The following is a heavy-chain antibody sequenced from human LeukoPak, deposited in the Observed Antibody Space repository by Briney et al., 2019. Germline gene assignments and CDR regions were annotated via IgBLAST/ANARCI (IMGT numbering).Heavy chain of an antibody. CDR1: GFTFSDYY. Sequence: DPGGSLRLSCAASGFTFSDYYMSWIRQAPGKGLEWVANIKQDGSEKYYVDSVKGRFTISRDNAKNSLYLQMNSLRAEDTAVYYCARVGSGTFSYFDYWGQGTLVTVSS. CDR3: ARVGSGTFSYFDY. CDR2: IKQDGSEK. D-gene: IGHD1-26*01. J-gene: IGHJ4*02. V-gene: IGHV3-7*03.